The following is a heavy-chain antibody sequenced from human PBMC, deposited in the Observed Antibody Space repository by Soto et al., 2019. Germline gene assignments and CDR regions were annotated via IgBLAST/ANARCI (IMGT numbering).Heavy chain of an antibody. Sequence: GGSLRLSCAASGFTFSSYSMNWVRQAPGKGLEWVSSISSSSSYIYYADSVKGRFTISRDNAKNSLYLQMNSLRAEDTAVYYCARDLGITIFGVVPYYYFSTEVPTDYGMDVWGQGTTVTVSS. CDR3: ARDLGITIFGVVPYYYFSTEVPTDYGMDV. CDR1: GFTFSSYS. J-gene: IGHJ6*02. CDR2: ISSSSSYI. V-gene: IGHV3-21*01. D-gene: IGHD3-3*01.